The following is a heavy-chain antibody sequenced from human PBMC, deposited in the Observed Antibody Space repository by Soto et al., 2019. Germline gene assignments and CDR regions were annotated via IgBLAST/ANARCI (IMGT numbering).Heavy chain of an antibody. J-gene: IGHJ6*03. Sequence: SETLSLTCAVSSGSISSSNWWSWVRQPPGKGLEWIGEIYHSGSTNYNPSLKSRVTISVDKSKNQFSLKLSSVTAADTAVYYCARLIPTIYSLSGTLSSYYYMDVWGKGTTVTVSS. V-gene: IGHV4-4*02. D-gene: IGHD3-9*01. CDR2: IYHSGST. CDR3: ARLIPTIYSLSGTLSSYYYMDV. CDR1: SGSISSSNW.